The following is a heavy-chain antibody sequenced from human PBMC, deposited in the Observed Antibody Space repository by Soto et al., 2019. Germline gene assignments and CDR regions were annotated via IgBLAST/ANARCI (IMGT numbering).Heavy chain of an antibody. CDR2: INHSGST. CDR3: ARGGSALEWGSPYHFGYYFDY. J-gene: IGHJ4*02. D-gene: IGHD3-16*01. Sequence: PSETLSLTCAVYGGSFSGYYWSWIRQPPGKGLEWIGEINHSGSTNYNPSLKSRVTISVDASKNQFSLKLSSVTAADTAVYYCARGGSALEWGSPYHFGYYFDYWGQGTLVTVSS. V-gene: IGHV4-34*01. CDR1: GGSFSGYY.